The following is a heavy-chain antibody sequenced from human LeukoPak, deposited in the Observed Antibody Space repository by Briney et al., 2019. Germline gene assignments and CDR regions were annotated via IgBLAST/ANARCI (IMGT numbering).Heavy chain of an antibody. J-gene: IGHJ3*02. D-gene: IGHD4-23*01. CDR1: GNSISTYY. CDR2: IYTSGST. V-gene: IGHV4-4*07. Sequence: SETLSLTCAVSGNSISTYYWSWIRQPAGKGLEWIGRIYTSGSTNYNPSLKSRVTMSIDTSKSQFSLKLSSVTAADTAVYYCARLPTVVTRVAFDIWGQGTMVTVSS. CDR3: ARLPTVVTRVAFDI.